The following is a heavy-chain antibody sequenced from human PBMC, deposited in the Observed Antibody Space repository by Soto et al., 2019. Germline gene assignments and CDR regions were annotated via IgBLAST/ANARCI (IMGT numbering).Heavy chain of an antibody. V-gene: IGHV2-5*02. D-gene: IGHD1-26*01. CDR1: GFSLITGVG. J-gene: IGHJ4*02. CDR3: TQIYGSGSWGWYFHS. Sequence: QITLKESGPSLVRPTETLTLTCTFSGFSLITGVGVGWVRQPPGKALEWLAVIFWDKNDYYRPSLQTRVTISXDXSXDXXVLTLTNMDPEDTATYFCTQIYGSGSWGWYFHSWGQGPLVTVSS. CDR2: IFWDKND.